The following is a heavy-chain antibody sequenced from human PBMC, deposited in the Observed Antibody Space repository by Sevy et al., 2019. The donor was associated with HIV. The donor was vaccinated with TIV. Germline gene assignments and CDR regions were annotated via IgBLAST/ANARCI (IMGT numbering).Heavy chain of an antibody. V-gene: IGHV4-38-2*01. J-gene: IGHJ6*03. D-gene: IGHD2-2*01. Sequence: SETLSLTCDVSGYSLTSGYFWGWIRQPPGKGLEWIGRIYYTGSTDYNPSLKSRVTISVDTSKYQFSLNLNSVTAADTAVYYGAADIGDPPNYQYFMKFWGKGTTVTVSS. CDR2: IYYTGST. CDR3: AADIGDPPNYQYFMKF. CDR1: GYSLTSGYF.